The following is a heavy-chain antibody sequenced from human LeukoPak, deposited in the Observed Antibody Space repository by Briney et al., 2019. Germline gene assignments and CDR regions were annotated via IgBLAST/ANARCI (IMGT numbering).Heavy chain of an antibody. Sequence: SVKVSCKASGGTFSSYAISWVRQAPGQGLEWMGGIIPIFGTANYAQKFQGRVTITADKSTSTAYMELSSLRSEDTAVYYCARDRGGRVPEDAFDIWGQGTMVTVSS. CDR2: IIPIFGTA. CDR1: GGTFSSYA. CDR3: ARDRGGRVPEDAFDI. D-gene: IGHD2-2*01. V-gene: IGHV1-69*06. J-gene: IGHJ3*02.